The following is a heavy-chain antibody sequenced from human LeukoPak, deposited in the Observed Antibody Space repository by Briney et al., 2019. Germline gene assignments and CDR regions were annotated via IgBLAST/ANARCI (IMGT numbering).Heavy chain of an antibody. J-gene: IGHJ4*02. V-gene: IGHV1-46*01. CDR2: INPSGGST. D-gene: IGHD4-17*01. CDR3: ARERTTVTTSSYFDY. CDR1: GYTFTSYY. Sequence: RGASVKVSCKASGYTFTSYYMHWVRQAPGQGLEWMGIINPSGGSTSYAQKFQGRVTMTRDTSTSTVYMELSSLRSEDTAVYYCARERTTVTTSSYFDYWGQGTLVTASS.